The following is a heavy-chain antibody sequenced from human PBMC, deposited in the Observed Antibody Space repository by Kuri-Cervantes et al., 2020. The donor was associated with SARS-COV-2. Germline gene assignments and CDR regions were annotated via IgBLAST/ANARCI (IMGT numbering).Heavy chain of an antibody. D-gene: IGHD3-16*01. CDR1: GFTFSSYS. CDR2: IKQDGSEK. CDR3: AGEWGDY. J-gene: IGHJ4*02. V-gene: IGHV3-7*01. Sequence: GESLKISCAASGFTFSSYSMNWVRQAPGKGLEWVANIKQDGSEKYYVDSVKGRFTISRDNAKNSLYLQMNSLRAEDTAVYYCAGEWGDYWGQGTLVTVSS.